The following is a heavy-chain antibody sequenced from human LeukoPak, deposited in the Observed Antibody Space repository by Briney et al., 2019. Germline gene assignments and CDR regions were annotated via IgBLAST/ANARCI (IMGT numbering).Heavy chain of an antibody. V-gene: IGHV3-23*01. D-gene: IGHD3-22*01. CDR2: ISGSGGST. J-gene: IGHJ4*02. Sequence: GGSLRPSCAASGFTFSSYGMSWVRQAPGKGLEWVSAISGSGGSTYYADSVKGRFTTSRDNSKNTLYLQMNSLRAEDTAVYYCAKDRPDYYDSSGYQDFDYWGQGTLVTVSS. CDR1: GFTFSSYG. CDR3: AKDRPDYYDSSGYQDFDY.